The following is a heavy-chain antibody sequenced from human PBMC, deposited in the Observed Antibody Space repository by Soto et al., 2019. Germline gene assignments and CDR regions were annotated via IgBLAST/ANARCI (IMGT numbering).Heavy chain of an antibody. CDR1: GFTFSSYW. V-gene: IGHV3-7*03. CDR2: IKQDGSEK. D-gene: IGHD6-13*01. Sequence: EVQLVESGGGLVQPGGSLRLSCAASGFTFSSYWMSWVRQAPGKGLEWVANIKQDGSEKYYVDSVKGRFTISRANAKNSLYLQMNSLSAEDTAVYYCAGDRYSSSWYPHNWFDPWGQGTLVTVSS. CDR3: AGDRYSSSWYPHNWFDP. J-gene: IGHJ5*02.